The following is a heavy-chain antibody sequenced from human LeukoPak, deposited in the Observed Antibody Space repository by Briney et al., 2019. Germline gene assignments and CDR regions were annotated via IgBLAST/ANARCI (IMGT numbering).Heavy chain of an antibody. CDR3: ARDGSGSYSDDAFDI. D-gene: IGHD1-26*01. V-gene: IGHV3-11*06. Sequence: GGSLRLSCAVSGFTVTSIYMSWIRQAPGKGLEWVSYISSSSSYTNYADSVKGRFTISRDNAKNSLYLQMNSLRAEDTAVYYCARDGSGSYSDDAFDIWGQGTMVTVSS. J-gene: IGHJ3*02. CDR2: ISSSSSYT. CDR1: GFTVTSIY.